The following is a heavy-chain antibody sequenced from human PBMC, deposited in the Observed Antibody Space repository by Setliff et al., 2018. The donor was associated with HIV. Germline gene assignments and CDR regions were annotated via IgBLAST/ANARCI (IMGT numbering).Heavy chain of an antibody. J-gene: IGHJ4*02. CDR1: GFSISSRYY. CDR3: ARDVLGLVISVYGF. V-gene: IGHV4-38-2*02. D-gene: IGHD3-22*01. CDR2: IYHTGSS. Sequence: KASETLSLTCDVSGFSISSRYYWGWIRQSPGKGLEWIGNIYHTGSSYYNPSLNDRATISLDTSKNQFSLKLNSVTAADTAVYYCARDVLGLVISVYGFWGQGIPVTVS.